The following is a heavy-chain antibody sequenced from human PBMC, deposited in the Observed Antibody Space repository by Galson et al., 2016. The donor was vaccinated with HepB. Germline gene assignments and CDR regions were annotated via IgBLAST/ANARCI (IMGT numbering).Heavy chain of an antibody. J-gene: IGHJ4*02. CDR3: ATTQWLALDY. D-gene: IGHD2-8*01. CDR1: GFTFSSYS. CDR2: ISSSSSTI. V-gene: IGHV3-48*01. Sequence: SLRLSCAASGFTFSSYSLNWVRQAPGKGLEWVSYISSSSSTIYYADSVKGRFTISRDNAKNSVYLQMNSLRAEDTALYYCATTQWLALDYWGQGTLVTVSP.